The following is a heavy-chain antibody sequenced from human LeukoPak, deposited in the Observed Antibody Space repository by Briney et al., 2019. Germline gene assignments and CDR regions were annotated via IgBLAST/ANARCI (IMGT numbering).Heavy chain of an antibody. V-gene: IGHV4-30-2*01. CDR1: GGSISSGGYS. D-gene: IGHD3-16*01. J-gene: IGHJ3*02. CDR3: ARSGYAFGADAFDI. CDR2: IYHSGST. Sequence: SQTLSLTCAVSGGSISSGGYSWSWIRQPPGKGLEWIGYIYHSGSTYYNPSLKSRVTISVDRSKNQFSLKLSSVTAADTAVYFCARSGYAFGADAFDIWGQGTTVAVS.